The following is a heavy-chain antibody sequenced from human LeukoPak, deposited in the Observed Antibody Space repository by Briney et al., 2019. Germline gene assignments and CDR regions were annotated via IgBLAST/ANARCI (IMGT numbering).Heavy chain of an antibody. CDR3: ARSPRVYDSSGHLHDAFDL. CDR2: IKSDGTNT. J-gene: IGHJ3*01. V-gene: IGHV3-74*03. Sequence: GGSLRLSCAASGITFSSDWMHWVRQVPGKGLEWLSYIKSDGTNTAYADPVKGRFTVSRDNAKNTLYLEMNSLGVDDTAVYYCARSPRVYDSSGHLHDAFDLWGQGTMVTVSS. D-gene: IGHD3-22*01. CDR1: GITFSSDW.